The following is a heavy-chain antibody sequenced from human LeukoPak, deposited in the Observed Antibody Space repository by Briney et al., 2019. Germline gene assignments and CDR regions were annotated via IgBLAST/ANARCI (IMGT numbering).Heavy chain of an antibody. CDR3: AKLHSSGWYYGYFDY. V-gene: IGHV3-33*06. Sequence: PGRSLRLSCAASGFTFSSYGMHWVRQAPGKGLEWVAVIWYDGSNKYYADSVKGRFTISRDNSKNTLYLQMNSLRAEDTAVYYCAKLHSSGWYYGYFDYWGQGTLVTVSS. D-gene: IGHD6-19*01. CDR2: IWYDGSNK. J-gene: IGHJ4*02. CDR1: GFTFSSYG.